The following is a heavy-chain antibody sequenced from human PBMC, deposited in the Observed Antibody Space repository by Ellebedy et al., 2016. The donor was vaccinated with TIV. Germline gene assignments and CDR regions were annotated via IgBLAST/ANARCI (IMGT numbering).Heavy chain of an antibody. D-gene: IGHD2-21*02. J-gene: IGHJ4*02. CDR1: GFTFSNYD. CDR2: ISSSSIYI. Sequence: PGGSLRLSCAASGFTFSNYDMNWVRQAPGKGLEWVSSISSSSIYIFYADSMKVRFTISRDNAKNSLYLQMNSLRTEDSAVYYCAKHTFCAGDCLPDYWGQGTLVTVSS. CDR3: AKHTFCAGDCLPDY. V-gene: IGHV3-21*03.